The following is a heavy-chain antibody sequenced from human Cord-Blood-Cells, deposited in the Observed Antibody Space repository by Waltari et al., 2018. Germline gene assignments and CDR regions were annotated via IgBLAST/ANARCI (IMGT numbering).Heavy chain of an antibody. J-gene: IGHJ5*02. Sequence: EVQLLESGGGLVQPGGSLRLSCAASGFTFSSYAMSWVRQAPGQGLEWVSAISGSGGSTYYADSVKGRFTISRDNSKNTLYLQMNSLRAEDTAVYYCAKLPHIVVVPAAIWFDPWGQGTLVTVSS. D-gene: IGHD2-2*01. CDR3: AKLPHIVVVPAAIWFDP. V-gene: IGHV3-23*01. CDR2: ISGSGGST. CDR1: GFTFSSYA.